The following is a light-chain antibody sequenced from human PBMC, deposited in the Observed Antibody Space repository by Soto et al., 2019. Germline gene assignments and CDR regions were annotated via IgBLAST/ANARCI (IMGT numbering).Light chain of an antibody. CDR2: DAS. V-gene: IGKV1-5*01. CDR3: QQYETFSGT. CDR1: QMVSGW. Sequence: DIQMTQSPSTLSASVGDTVTVTCRASQMVSGWLAWYQQKPGEAPKFLIYDASALPRGVPSRFSGRGSGTKFTLTIASLQPDEFATYYCQQYETFSGTFGPGTKVDI. J-gene: IGKJ1*01.